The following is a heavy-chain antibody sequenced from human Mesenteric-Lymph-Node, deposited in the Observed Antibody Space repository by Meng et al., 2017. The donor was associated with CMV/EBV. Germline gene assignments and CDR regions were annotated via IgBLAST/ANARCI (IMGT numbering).Heavy chain of an antibody. V-gene: IGHV3-21*01. J-gene: IGHJ6*02. D-gene: IGHD6-13*01. Sequence: SYSMNWVRQAPGQGLEWVSSITSSSTYIYYADSVKGRFTISRDNAKNSLYLQMSSLIAEDTAVYYCTKDQGGGYSISWTGGNGMDVWGQGTTVTVSS. CDR1: SYS. CDR3: TKDQGGGYSISWTGGNGMDV. CDR2: ITSSSTYI.